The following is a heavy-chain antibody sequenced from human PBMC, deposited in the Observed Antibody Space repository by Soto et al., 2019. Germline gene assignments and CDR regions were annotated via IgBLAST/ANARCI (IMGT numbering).Heavy chain of an antibody. CDR3: ARGEAWTDEAFDI. J-gene: IGHJ3*02. D-gene: IGHD5-12*01. Sequence: QVQLVESGGGVVQPGQSLRLSCAASGFTVSNYGMHWVRQAPGKGLEWVAVIWKDGNNKYYRDSVKGRFTLSRDNSKNTPKLQMSSLRGEDTAVYYGARGEAWTDEAFDIWGQGTMVTVSS. V-gene: IGHV3-33*01. CDR2: IWKDGNNK. CDR1: GFTVSNYG.